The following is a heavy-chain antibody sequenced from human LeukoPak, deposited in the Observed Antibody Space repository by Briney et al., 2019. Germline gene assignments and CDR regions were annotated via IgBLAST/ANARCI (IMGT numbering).Heavy chain of an antibody. CDR2: ISSSSSTI. J-gene: IGHJ4*02. CDR3: AREVESIAAAGTGDY. V-gene: IGHV3-48*01. D-gene: IGHD6-13*01. Sequence: GGSLRLSCAASGFTFSSYSMNWVRQAPGKGLEWVSYISSSSSTIYYADSVKGRFTISRDNSKNTLYLQMNSLRAEDTAVHYCAREVESIAAAGTGDYWGQGTLVTVSS. CDR1: GFTFSSYS.